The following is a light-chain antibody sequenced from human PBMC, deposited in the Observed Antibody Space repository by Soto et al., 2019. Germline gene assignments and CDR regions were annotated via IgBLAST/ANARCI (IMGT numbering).Light chain of an antibody. V-gene: IGKV1-12*01. CDR2: TTS. J-gene: IGKJ5*01. Sequence: DIQMTQSPSSVSASVGDRVTITCRASQGISKWIAWYQQKPGRAPKLLIYTTSILQTGVPSRFTGSGFGTDFTLTISNLQPEDSATDYCQQANSFPITFGQGTQLDIK. CDR3: QQANSFPIT. CDR1: QGISKW.